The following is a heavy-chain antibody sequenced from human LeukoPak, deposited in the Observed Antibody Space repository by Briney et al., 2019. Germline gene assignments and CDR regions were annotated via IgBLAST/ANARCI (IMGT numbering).Heavy chain of an antibody. D-gene: IGHD4-17*01. CDR1: GFIPSTYA. J-gene: IGHJ6*02. CDR2: LSGTGSA. Sequence: PGGSLRLSCAASGFIPSTYAMSWVRQAPGKGLEWVSALSGTGSAYYADSVKGRFTISRDNSKNILYLQMNSLRAEDTALYYCTKDPLYDNGDYGAPLGGVWGQGTTVTVSS. V-gene: IGHV3-23*01. CDR3: TKDPLYDNGDYGAPLGGV.